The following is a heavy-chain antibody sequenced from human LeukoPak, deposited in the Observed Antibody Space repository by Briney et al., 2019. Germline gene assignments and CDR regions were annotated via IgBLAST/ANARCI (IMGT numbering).Heavy chain of an antibody. CDR2: ISSSGSTI. CDR1: GFMFSSHN. CDR3: AELGITMIGGV. V-gene: IGHV3-48*01. D-gene: IGHD3-10*02. J-gene: IGHJ6*04. Sequence: PGGSLRLSCAASGFMFSSHNMNWVRQAPGKGLEWVSYISSSGSTIYYEDSVEGRFTISRDNAKKSLYLQMNSLRAEDTAVYYCAELGITMIGGVWGKGTTVTISS.